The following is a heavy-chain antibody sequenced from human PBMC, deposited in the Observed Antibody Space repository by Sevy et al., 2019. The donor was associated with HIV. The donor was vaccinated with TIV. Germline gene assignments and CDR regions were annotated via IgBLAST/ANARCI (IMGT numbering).Heavy chain of an antibody. Sequence: GGSLRLSCAASGFTFSDHYMEWVRQAPGKGLEWVGRIRNKADSYTTEYAASVKGRFTISRDHSKNSLYLLMNSLKTEDTAVYYCATHAGIPAAGRVFDYWGQGTLVTVSS. CDR3: ATHAGIPAAGRVFDY. V-gene: IGHV3-72*01. J-gene: IGHJ4*01. D-gene: IGHD6-13*01. CDR1: GFTFSDHY. CDR2: IRNKADSYTT.